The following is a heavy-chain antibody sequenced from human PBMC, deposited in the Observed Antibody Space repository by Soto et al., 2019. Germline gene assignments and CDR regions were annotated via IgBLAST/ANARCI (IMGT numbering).Heavy chain of an antibody. D-gene: IGHD7-27*01. CDR3: ALTGISLDV. Sequence: GGSLRLSCAASGFTFSDAWMTWVRQVPGKGLEWVAKIKADGSETYYVDSVRGRFSISRDNAKNSLFLQMNSLRAEDTGVYYCALTGISLDVRGQGTTVTVS. CDR1: GFTFSDAW. CDR2: IKADGSET. V-gene: IGHV3-7*01. J-gene: IGHJ6*02.